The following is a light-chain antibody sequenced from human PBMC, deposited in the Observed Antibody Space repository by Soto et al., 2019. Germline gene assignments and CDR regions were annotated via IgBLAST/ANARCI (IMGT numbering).Light chain of an antibody. J-gene: IGKJ1*01. Sequence: DIQMTQSPSSLSAFVGDRVTITCRASQSITNFLNWYQQEPGKAPKRLIFGESSLQSGVPSRFSGVGSGTDLTLTISGRRPEDFAMYYWQQSYGKSLTFGQGTRVDIK. CDR2: GES. V-gene: IGKV1-39*01. CDR3: QQSYGKSLT. CDR1: QSITNF.